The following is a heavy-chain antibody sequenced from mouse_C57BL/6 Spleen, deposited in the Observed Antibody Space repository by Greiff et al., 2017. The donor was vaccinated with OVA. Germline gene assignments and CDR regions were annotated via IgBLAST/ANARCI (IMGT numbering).Heavy chain of an antibody. CDR2: INPNNGGT. CDR1: GYTFTDYY. J-gene: IGHJ2*01. D-gene: IGHD4-1*01. CDR3: ARESTGTRFDY. Sequence: VQLQQSGPELVKPGASVKISCKASGYTFTDYYMNWVKQSHGKSLEWIGDINPNNGGTSYNQKFKGKATLTVDKSSSTAYMELRSLTSEDSAVYYCARESTGTRFDYWGQGTTLTVSS. V-gene: IGHV1-26*01.